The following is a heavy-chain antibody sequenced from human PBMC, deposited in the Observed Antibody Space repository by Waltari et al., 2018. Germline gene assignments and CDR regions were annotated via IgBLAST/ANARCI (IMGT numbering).Heavy chain of an antibody. Sequence: QVHLQASGPALVKPSDTLSLACTVTGGSISRWAWRWIRQTAGKGLEWIGRMYVSGTTNYNPSLKSRVTMSVDTSTNQFSLKLSSVTAADTAVYYCATGDGGFDHWGQGNLVTVSS. CDR3: ATGDGGFDH. CDR1: GGSISRWA. V-gene: IGHV4-4*07. J-gene: IGHJ4*02. CDR2: MYVSGTT. D-gene: IGHD3-16*01.